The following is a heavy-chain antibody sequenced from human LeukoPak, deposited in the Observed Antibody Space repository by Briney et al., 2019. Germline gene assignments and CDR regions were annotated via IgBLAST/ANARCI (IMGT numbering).Heavy chain of an antibody. CDR2: ISGSGGST. Sequence: PGGSLRLSCAASGFTFSSYAMSWVRQAPGKGLEWVSAISGSGGSTYYADSVKGRFTISRDNSKNTLYLQMNSLRAEDTAVYYCASHFDWLFRDLYYFDYWGQGTLVTVSS. J-gene: IGHJ4*02. V-gene: IGHV3-23*01. CDR1: GFTFSSYA. CDR3: ASHFDWLFRDLYYFDY. D-gene: IGHD3-9*01.